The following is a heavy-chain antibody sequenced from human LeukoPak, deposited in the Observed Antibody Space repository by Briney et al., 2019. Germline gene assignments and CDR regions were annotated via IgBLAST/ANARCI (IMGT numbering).Heavy chain of an antibody. Sequence: GESLQISCQGSGYIFITYWIGWVRQMPGKGLEWMGIIYPGDSETTYSPSFQGQVVISADKSISTAYLQWTSLKASDTAMYYCARRVHRGGSYSSHSDYWGQGTLVTVSS. CDR1: GYIFITYW. CDR2: IYPGDSET. D-gene: IGHD1-26*01. CDR3: ARRVHRGGSYSSHSDY. V-gene: IGHV5-51*01. J-gene: IGHJ4*02.